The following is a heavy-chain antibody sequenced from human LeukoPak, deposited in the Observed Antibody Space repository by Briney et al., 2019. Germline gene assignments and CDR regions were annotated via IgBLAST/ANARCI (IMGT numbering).Heavy chain of an antibody. D-gene: IGHD6-13*01. V-gene: IGHV3-23*01. CDR1: GFTFSSYA. J-gene: IGHJ3*02. CDR3: AKIRSSSWYEYDAFDI. Sequence: PGGSLRLSCAASGFTFSSYAMSWVRQAPGKGLEWVSAISGSGGSTYYADSVKGRFTISRDNSKNTLYLQMNSLRAGDTAVYYCAKIRSSSWYEYDAFDIWGQGTMVTVSS. CDR2: ISGSGGST.